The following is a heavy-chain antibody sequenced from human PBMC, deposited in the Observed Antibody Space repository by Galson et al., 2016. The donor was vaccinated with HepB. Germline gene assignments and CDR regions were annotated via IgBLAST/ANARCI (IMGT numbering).Heavy chain of an antibody. CDR1: GFTFSSYW. Sequence: SLRLSCAASGFTFSSYWMHWVRQAPGKGLVWVSGINSDGTSTTYADSVKGRFTISRDNFKNTLYLQMNSLRAEDTAVYYCAKDIGYCSGGTCPNDAFDIWGQGTMVTVSS. CDR2: INSDGTST. V-gene: IGHV3-74*01. D-gene: IGHD2-15*01. J-gene: IGHJ3*02. CDR3: AKDIGYCSGGTCPNDAFDI.